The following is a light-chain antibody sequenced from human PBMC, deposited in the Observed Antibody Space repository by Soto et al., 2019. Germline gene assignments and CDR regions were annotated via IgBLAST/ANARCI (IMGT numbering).Light chain of an antibody. CDR2: GNS. CDR3: QSYDSSLSGYWV. V-gene: IGLV1-40*01. CDR1: SSNIGAGYD. Sequence: QLVLTQPPSVSGAPGQRVTISCTGSSSNIGAGYDVHWYHQLPGTAPKLLIYGNSNRPSGVPDRFSGSKSGTSASLAITGLQAEDEADYYCQSYDSSLSGYWVFGGGTKLTVL. J-gene: IGLJ3*02.